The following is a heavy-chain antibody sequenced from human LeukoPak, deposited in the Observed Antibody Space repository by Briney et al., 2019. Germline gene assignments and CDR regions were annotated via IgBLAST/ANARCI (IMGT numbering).Heavy chain of an antibody. CDR1: GFTFSSYW. Sequence: GGSLRLSCAASGFTFSSYWMHWVRQAPGKGLVWVSRINSDGGSTSYADSVKGRFTISRDNAKNTLYLQMNSLRAEDTAVYYCARVRWNGYDAFDIWGQGTMVTVSS. V-gene: IGHV3-74*01. D-gene: IGHD1-1*01. CDR3: ARVRWNGYDAFDI. J-gene: IGHJ3*02. CDR2: INSDGGST.